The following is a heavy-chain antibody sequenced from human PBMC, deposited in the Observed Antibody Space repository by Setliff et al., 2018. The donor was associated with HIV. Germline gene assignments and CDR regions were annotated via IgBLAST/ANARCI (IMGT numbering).Heavy chain of an antibody. CDR2: IIPIFGSP. Sequence: GASVKVSCKAPGDTFSSYAISWVRQAPGQGLEWMGRIIPIFGSPNYAQKFQGRVTITADKSTSTAYMELSSLRSEDTAVYYCARDVYYYFYMDVWGKGTTVTVSS. CDR1: GDTFSSYA. J-gene: IGHJ6*03. V-gene: IGHV1-69*06. CDR3: ARDVYYYFYMDV.